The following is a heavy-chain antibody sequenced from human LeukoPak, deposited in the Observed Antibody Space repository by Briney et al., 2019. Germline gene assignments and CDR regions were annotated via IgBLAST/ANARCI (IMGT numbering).Heavy chain of an antibody. CDR1: GYSVSSGYY. J-gene: IGHJ6*03. D-gene: IGHD3-22*01. CDR3: ARSSEGRYYYDSSGFSYYYYYMDV. Sequence: PSETLSLTCTVSGYSVSSGYYWGWIRQSPGKGLEWIGSIYHSGSTYYSPSLRSRITISVDTSKNQFSLKLSSVTAADTAVYYCARSSEGRYYYDSSGFSYYYYYMDVWGKGTTVTISS. V-gene: IGHV4-38-2*02. CDR2: IYHSGST.